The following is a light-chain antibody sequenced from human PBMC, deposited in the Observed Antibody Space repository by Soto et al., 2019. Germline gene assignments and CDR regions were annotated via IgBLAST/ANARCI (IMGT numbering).Light chain of an antibody. J-gene: IGKJ2*01. V-gene: IGKV3D-15*01. CDR2: GAS. CDR1: QSVSSY. CDR3: HHYFSWPPYT. Sequence: EVVMTQSPDTLSVSPGERAALSCRTSQSVSSYLAWYQQKPGQAPRLLIYGASTRATGIPARFSGSGSGTEFTLTISSLQSEDFAVYYCHHYFSWPPYTFGQGTKLEIK.